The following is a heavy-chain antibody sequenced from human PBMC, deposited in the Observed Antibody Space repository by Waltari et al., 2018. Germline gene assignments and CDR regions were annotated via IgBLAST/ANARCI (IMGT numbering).Heavy chain of an antibody. CDR2: ISSSSRYI. D-gene: IGHD5-18*01. J-gene: IGHJ5*02. CDR3: VSNWGGYSHLT. Sequence: EVQLVESGGGLVRPGGSLRPSCAASAFPFGGYGMNWVRQAPGKGLEWVSSISSSSRYIYYKGSVKGRFTISRDNAKNSLYLQMNSLRADDTAVYYCVSNWGGYSHLTWGQGTLVTVSS. V-gene: IGHV3-21*01. CDR1: AFPFGGYG.